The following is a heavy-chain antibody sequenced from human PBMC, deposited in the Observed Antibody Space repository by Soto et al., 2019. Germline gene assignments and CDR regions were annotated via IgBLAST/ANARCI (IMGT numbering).Heavy chain of an antibody. V-gene: IGHV4-61*01. CDR2: VYHTGRT. J-gene: IGHJ5*02. CDR3: ASTYYDFWTGYYTVNNWFDP. D-gene: IGHD3-3*01. CDR1: GGSSKSGSYS. Sequence: SETLSLTCTVSGGSSKSGSYSWSWIRQPPGKGLEWIGYVYHTGRTSYNPSLKSRVSISMDTSKNQFSLNLDSVTAADTAVYYCASTYYDFWTGYYTVNNWFDPWGQGTLVTVSS.